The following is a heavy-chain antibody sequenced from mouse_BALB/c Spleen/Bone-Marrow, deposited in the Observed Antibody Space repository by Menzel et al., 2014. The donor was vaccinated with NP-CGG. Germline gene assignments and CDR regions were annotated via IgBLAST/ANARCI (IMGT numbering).Heavy chain of an antibody. CDR2: IDTSDSYT. V-gene: IGHV1-69*01. CDR3: ARSDYRYDPFAY. Sequence: QVQLQQSGAELVMPGASVKMSCKASGHTFTDYWMHWVKQRPGQGLEWIGAIDTSDSYTSYNQKFKGKATLTVDESSSTAYMQLGSLTSEVSAVYYCARSDYRYDPFAYWGQGTLVTVSA. CDR1: GHTFTDYW. D-gene: IGHD2-14*01. J-gene: IGHJ3*01.